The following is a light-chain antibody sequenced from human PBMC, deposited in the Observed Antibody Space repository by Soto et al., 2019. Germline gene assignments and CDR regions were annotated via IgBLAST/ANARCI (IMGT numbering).Light chain of an antibody. CDR1: QTVTSSF. CDR3: QQYGRSPQT. J-gene: IGKJ1*01. CDR2: GAS. Sequence: EIGLTQSAGTLAVSPGEGATLSGRASQTVTSSFLAWYQRKPGQAPRLLIYGASSRATGIPDRFSRSGSGTAFTLTISRLEPEDLAVYYCQQYGRSPQTFGQGTKVDIK. V-gene: IGKV3-20*01.